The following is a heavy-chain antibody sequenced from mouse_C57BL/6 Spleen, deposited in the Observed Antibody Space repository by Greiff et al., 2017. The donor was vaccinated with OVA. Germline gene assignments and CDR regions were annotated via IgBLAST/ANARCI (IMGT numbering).Heavy chain of an antibody. CDR2: IDPSDSYT. CDR1: GYTFTSYW. V-gene: IGHV1-50*01. CDR3: AHYYGSNPDV. J-gene: IGHJ1*03. Sequence: QVQLQQPGAELVKPGASVKLSCKASGYTFTSYWMQWVKQRPGQGLEWIGEIDPSDSYTNYNQKFKGKATLTVDTSSSTAYMQLSSLTSEDSAVYYGAHYYGSNPDVWGTGTTVTVSS. D-gene: IGHD1-1*01.